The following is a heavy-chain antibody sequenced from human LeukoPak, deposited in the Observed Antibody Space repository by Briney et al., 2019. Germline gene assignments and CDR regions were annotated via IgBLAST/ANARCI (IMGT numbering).Heavy chain of an antibody. V-gene: IGHV3-30*02. D-gene: IGHD1-14*01. J-gene: IGHJ4*02. CDR3: ATTDTTCY. CDR1: GFSFRHYG. Sequence: PGGSLRLSCAASGFSFRHYGMHWVRQAPGKGLEWVAFINYDGSNKYYADSVKGRFTISRDNSKNTLYLEINRLSADDTAVYYCATTDTTCYWGEGTLVSVSS. CDR2: INYDGSNK.